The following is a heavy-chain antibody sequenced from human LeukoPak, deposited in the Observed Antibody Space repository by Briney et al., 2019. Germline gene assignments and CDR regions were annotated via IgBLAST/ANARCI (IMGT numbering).Heavy chain of an antibody. CDR3: AKSPLVVITPYYYYMDV. J-gene: IGHJ6*03. D-gene: IGHD3-22*01. V-gene: IGHV3-23*01. CDR2: ISGSGGST. CDR1: GESFSGYY. Sequence: PSETLSLTCAVYGESFSGYYWSWVREAPGKGLEWVSAISGSGGSTYYADSVKGRFTISRDNSKNTLYLQMNSLRAEDTAVYYCAKSPLVVITPYYYYMDVWGKGTTVTISS.